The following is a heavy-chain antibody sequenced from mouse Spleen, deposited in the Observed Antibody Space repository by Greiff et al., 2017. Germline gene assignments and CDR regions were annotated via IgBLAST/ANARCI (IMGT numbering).Heavy chain of an antibody. J-gene: IGHJ2*01. Sequence: EVKVEESGPGLVKPSQSLSLTCSVTGYSITSGYYWNWIRQFPGNKLEWMGYISYDGSNNYNPSLKNRISITRDTSKNQFFLKLNSVTTEDTATYYCARGVLRRPFDYWGQGTTLTVSS. D-gene: IGHD1-2*01. CDR3: ARGVLRRPFDY. CDR2: ISYDGSN. CDR1: GYSITSGYY. V-gene: IGHV3-6*01.